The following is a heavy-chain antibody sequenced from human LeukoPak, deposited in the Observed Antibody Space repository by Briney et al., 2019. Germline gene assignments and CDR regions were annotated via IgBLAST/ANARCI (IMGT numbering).Heavy chain of an antibody. J-gene: IGHJ6*03. CDR2: IYTSGST. Sequence: SETLSLTCTVSGGSLSSYYWSWIRQPPGKGLEWIGYIYTSGSTNYNPSLKSRVTISVDTSKNQFSLKLSSVTAADTAVYYCARESIAARPEIYYYYMDVWGKGTTVTVSS. V-gene: IGHV4-4*08. D-gene: IGHD6-6*01. CDR1: GGSLSSYY. CDR3: ARESIAARPEIYYYYMDV.